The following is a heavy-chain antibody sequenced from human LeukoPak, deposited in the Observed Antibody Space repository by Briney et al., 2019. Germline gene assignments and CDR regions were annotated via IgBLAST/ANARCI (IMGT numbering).Heavy chain of an antibody. D-gene: IGHD3-3*01. J-gene: IGHJ4*02. CDR3: AREGQREGIFWSGYYTSPNFDY. CDR1: GYTFTGYY. V-gene: IGHV1-2*02. Sequence: ASVKVSCKASGYTFTGYYMHWVRQAPGQGLEWMGWINPNSGGTNYAQKFQGRVTMTRDTSISTAYMELSRLRSDDTAVYYCAREGQREGIFWSGYYTSPNFDYWGQGTLVTVSS. CDR2: INPNSGGT.